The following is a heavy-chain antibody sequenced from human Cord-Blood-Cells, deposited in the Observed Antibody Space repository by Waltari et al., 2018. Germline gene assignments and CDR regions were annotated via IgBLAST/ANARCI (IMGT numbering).Heavy chain of an antibody. CDR1: GYSFTSYW. V-gene: IGHV5-51*01. CDR2: ISPRDFDP. Sequence: EVQLVQSGAEVKKPGESLKISCKGSGYSFTSYWLGWVRQVPGKGLEWMGIISPRDFDPRYSPSFQGQVTISADKSISTAYLQWSSLKASDTAMYYCARHGLGVYWYFDLWGRGTLVTVSS. J-gene: IGHJ2*01. CDR3: ARHGLGVYWYFDL. D-gene: IGHD3-16*01.